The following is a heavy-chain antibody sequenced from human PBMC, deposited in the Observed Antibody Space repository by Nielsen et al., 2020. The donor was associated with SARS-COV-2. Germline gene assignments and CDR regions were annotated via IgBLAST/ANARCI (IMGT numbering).Heavy chain of an antibody. Sequence: GESLKISCAASGFTFSSHAMHWVRQAPGKGLEWLAIISYDGNKHYADSVKGRFTISRDNSRDTLYLQMDSLGPEDTAVYFCARETLDYTSSFVDYWGQGTLVTVSP. CDR3: ARETLDYTSSFVDY. V-gene: IGHV3-30*04. CDR1: GFTFSSHA. J-gene: IGHJ4*02. CDR2: ISYDGNK. D-gene: IGHD4-11*01.